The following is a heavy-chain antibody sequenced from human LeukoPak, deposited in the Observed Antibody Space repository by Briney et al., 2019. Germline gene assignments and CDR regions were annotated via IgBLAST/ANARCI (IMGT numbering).Heavy chain of an antibody. V-gene: IGHV3-30*19. CDR2: ISYDESNK. J-gene: IGHJ4*02. D-gene: IGHD6-19*01. Sequence: GGSLRLSCATYRFTFSSYSMNWVRQAPGKGLEWVSSISYDESNKYYADSVKGRFTVSRDNSKNTLYLQMNSLGAEDTAVYYCARDRGSSGWYDFDYWGQRTLVTVSS. CDR3: ARDRGSSGWYDFDY. CDR1: RFTFSSYS.